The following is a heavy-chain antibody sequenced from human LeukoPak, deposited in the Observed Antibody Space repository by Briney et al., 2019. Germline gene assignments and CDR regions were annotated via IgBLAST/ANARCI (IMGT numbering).Heavy chain of an antibody. CDR2: IWYDGSNK. CDR3: ARGIQCSSTSCYAGSTFDY. J-gene: IGHJ4*02. V-gene: IGHV3-30*02. Sequence: PGGSLRLSCAASGFTFSSYGMHWVRQAPDKGLEWVAIIWYDGSNKFYADSVKGRFTISRDNSKNTLYLQMNSLRAEDTAVYYCARGIQCSSTSCYAGSTFDYWGQGTLVTVSS. CDR1: GFTFSSYG. D-gene: IGHD2-2*01.